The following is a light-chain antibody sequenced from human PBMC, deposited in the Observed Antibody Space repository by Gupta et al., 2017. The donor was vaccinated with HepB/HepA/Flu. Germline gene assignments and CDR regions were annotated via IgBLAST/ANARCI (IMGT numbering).Light chain of an antibody. CDR1: SSDVGSYNL. J-gene: IGLJ1*01. CDR3: CSYAGSILYV. Sequence: SALTQPAPVSGSPGQSITIPCTGTSSDVGSYNLVSWYQQHPGQAPKLMIYEVSRRPSGVSSRFSGSKSGNTASLTIAGLQAEDEADYYCCSYAGSILYVFGTGTKVTVL. V-gene: IGLV2-23*02. CDR2: EVS.